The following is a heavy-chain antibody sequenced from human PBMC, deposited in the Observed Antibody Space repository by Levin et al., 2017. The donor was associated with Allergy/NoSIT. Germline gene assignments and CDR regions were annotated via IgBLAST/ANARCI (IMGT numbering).Heavy chain of an antibody. D-gene: IGHD3-22*01. CDR2: IYWNDDK. J-gene: IGHJ5*02. CDR1: GFSLSTSGVG. CDR3: AHRSHITMISLGNWFDP. Sequence: SGPTLVKPTQTLTLTCTFSGFSLSTSGVGVGWIRQPPGKALEWLALIYWNDDKRYSPSLKSRLTITKDTSKNQVVLTMTNMDPVDTATYYCAHRSHITMISLGNWFDPWGQGTLVTVSS. V-gene: IGHV2-5*01.